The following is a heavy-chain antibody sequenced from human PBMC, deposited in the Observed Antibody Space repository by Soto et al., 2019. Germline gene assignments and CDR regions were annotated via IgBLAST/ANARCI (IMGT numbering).Heavy chain of an antibody. Sequence: AVKVSCKASGGTFSSDAISWGRQGPGQGVEWMGGIIPIFGTANYAQKFQGRVTITADESTSTAYMELSSLRSEDTAVYYCARGPTSSSWERRGFPSEGVFERWGKGTMVTVSS. CDR1: GGTFSSDA. J-gene: IGHJ6*03. D-gene: IGHD6-13*01. CDR2: IIPIFGTA. V-gene: IGHV1-69*01. CDR3: ARGPTSSSWERRGFPSEGVFER.